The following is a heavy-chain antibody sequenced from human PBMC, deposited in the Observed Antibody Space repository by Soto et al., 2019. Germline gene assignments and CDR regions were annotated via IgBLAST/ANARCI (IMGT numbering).Heavy chain of an antibody. D-gene: IGHD3-9*01. V-gene: IGHV3-21*01. CDR1: GFTFSSYS. CDR3: ARDFSHYDILTGDAFDI. CDR2: ISSSSSYI. J-gene: IGHJ3*02. Sequence: GGPLRLSCAASGFTFSSYSMNWVRQAPGKGLEWVSSISSSSSYIYYADSVKGRFTISRDNAKNSLYLQMNSLRAEDTAVYYCARDFSHYDILTGDAFDIWGQGTMVTVSS.